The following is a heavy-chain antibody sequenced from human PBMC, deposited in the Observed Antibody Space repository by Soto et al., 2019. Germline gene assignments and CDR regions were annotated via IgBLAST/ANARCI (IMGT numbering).Heavy chain of an antibody. CDR2: IDPSDSYT. CDR1: GYSFTSYW. CDR3: ARRSSGWSANDY. V-gene: IGHV5-10-1*01. J-gene: IGHJ4*02. Sequence: GESLKISCKGSGYSFTSYWISWVRQMPGKGLEWMGRIDPSDSYTNYSPSFQGHVTISADKSIITAYLQWSRLKASDTAMYYCARRSSGWSANDYWGQGTLVTVSS. D-gene: IGHD6-19*01.